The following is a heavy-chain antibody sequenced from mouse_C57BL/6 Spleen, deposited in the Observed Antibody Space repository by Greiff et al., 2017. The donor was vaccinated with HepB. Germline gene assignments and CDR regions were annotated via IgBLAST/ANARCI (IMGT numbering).Heavy chain of an antibody. CDR1: GYTFTSYW. V-gene: IGHV1-52*01. CDR3: AREGDYYGSSSGYFDV. Sequence: VQLQQPGAELVRPGSSVKLSCKASGYTFTSYWMHWVKQRPIQGLEWIGNIDPSDSETHYNQKFKDKATLTVDKSSSTAYMQLSSLTSEDSAVYYCAREGDYYGSSSGYFDVWGTGTTVTVSS. D-gene: IGHD1-1*01. J-gene: IGHJ1*03. CDR2: IDPSDSET.